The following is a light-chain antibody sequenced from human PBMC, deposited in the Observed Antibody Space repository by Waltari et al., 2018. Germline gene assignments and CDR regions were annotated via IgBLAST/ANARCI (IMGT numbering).Light chain of an antibody. J-gene: IGLJ3*02. CDR2: KGN. CDR3: SLYMGSGIGV. V-gene: IGLV8-61*01. Sequence: QTVVTQEPLSAASPGGTVLLTCALSAGAVRTPSYATWYRQTQGQAPRTLLSKGNKRSSGVPDRFSGSILGNKVALNITGAQADDECHYYCSLYMGSGIGVIGGGTKLTVL. CDR1: AGAVRTPSY.